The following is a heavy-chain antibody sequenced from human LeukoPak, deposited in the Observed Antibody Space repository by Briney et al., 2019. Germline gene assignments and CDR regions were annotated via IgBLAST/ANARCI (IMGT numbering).Heavy chain of an antibody. CDR3: ARAAPYSGDDYSDY. J-gene: IGHJ4*02. D-gene: IGHD5-12*01. V-gene: IGHV3-33*01. CDR2: VWYDGSNE. CDR1: GFRFSSYD. Sequence: PGGSLRLSCAASGFRFSSYDMHWVRQAPGKGLEWVAIVWYDGSNEYHAHSVKGRLTISRDNSKNTPYLQMDSLRAEDTAVYYCARAAPYSGDDYSDYWGQGTLVTVSS.